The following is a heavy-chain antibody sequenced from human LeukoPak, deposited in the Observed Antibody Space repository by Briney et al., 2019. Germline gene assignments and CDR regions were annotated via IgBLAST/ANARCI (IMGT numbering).Heavy chain of an antibody. CDR2: IYYSGST. CDR3: ARQEGLTSGYAFDI. Sequence: SETLSLTCAVYGGSFSGYYWSWIRQHPGKGLEWIGYIYYSGSTYYNPSLKSRVTISVDTSKNQFSLKLSSVTAADTAVYYCARQEGLTSGYAFDIWGQGTMVTVSS. J-gene: IGHJ3*02. V-gene: IGHV4-31*11. D-gene: IGHD3-22*01. CDR1: GGSFSGYY.